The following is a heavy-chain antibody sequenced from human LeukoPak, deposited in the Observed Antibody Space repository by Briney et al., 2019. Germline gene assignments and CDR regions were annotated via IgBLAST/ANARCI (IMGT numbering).Heavy chain of an antibody. Sequence: PGGSLRLSCAASGFTFSSYGMHWVRQAPGKGLDGVAFIRYDGSNKYYADSVKGRFTISRDNSKNTLYLHVNSLRPEDTAVYYCAKDNDYGDPHDYWGQGTLVTVSS. CDR3: AKDNDYGDPHDY. CDR2: IRYDGSNK. D-gene: IGHD4-17*01. V-gene: IGHV3-30*02. CDR1: GFTFSSYG. J-gene: IGHJ4*02.